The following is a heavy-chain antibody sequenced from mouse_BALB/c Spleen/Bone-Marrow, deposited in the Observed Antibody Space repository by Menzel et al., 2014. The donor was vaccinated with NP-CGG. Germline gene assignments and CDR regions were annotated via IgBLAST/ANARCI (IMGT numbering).Heavy chain of an antibody. CDR2: ISSGGSYT. D-gene: IGHD1-1*01. V-gene: IGHV5-9-3*01. CDR3: ARHITTVVADY. CDR1: GFTFSSYA. J-gene: IGHJ2*01. Sequence: EVKLVESGGGLVKPGGSLKLSCAASGFTFSSYAMSWVRQTPEKRLEWVATISSGGSYTYYPDSVKGRFTISRDNAKNTLYLQMSSLRSEDAAMYYCARHITTVVADYWGQGTPLTVSS.